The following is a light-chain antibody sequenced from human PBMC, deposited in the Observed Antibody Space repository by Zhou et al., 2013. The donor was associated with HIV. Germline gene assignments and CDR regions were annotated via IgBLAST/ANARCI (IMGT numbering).Light chain of an antibody. CDR3: QQYGTSPGWT. CDR1: QSVFSSY. Sequence: EIVLTQSPGTLSLSPGERATLSCRASQSVFSSYLAWYQHKPGQAPRLLIHGASTRASNIPDRFSGSGSGTEFTLTVSSLQSEDFAVYYCQQYGTSPGWTFGQGTKVEIK. J-gene: IGKJ1*01. CDR2: GAS. V-gene: IGKV3-20*01.